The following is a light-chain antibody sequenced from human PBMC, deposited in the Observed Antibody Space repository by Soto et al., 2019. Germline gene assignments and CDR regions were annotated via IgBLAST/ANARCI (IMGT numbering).Light chain of an antibody. J-gene: IGLJ1*01. V-gene: IGLV1-40*01. CDR2: HNN. CDR3: QSYDSTYV. CDR1: SSNIGAGYD. Sequence: QSVLTQPPSVSGAPGQRVTISCTGSSSNIGAGYDVHWYQQIPGTAPKLLINHNNNRPSGVPDRFSGSQSGTSASLAITGLQAEDEAVYYCQSYDSTYVFGTGTKVTVL.